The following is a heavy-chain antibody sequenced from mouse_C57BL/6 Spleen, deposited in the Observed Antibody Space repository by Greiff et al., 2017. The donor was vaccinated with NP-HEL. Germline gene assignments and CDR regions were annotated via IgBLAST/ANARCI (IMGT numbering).Heavy chain of an antibody. V-gene: IGHV1-22*01. CDR2: INPNHGGT. CDR3: ARYGDYDGFAY. CDR1: GYTFTDYN. J-gene: IGHJ3*01. D-gene: IGHD2-4*01. Sequence: VQLQQSGPELVKPGASVKMSCKASGYTFTDYNMHWVKQRHGQSLEWIGYINPNHGGTSYHQKFKGKATLTVNKSSRTAYIKLRSLTSEDSAVYYCARYGDYDGFAYWGQGTLVTVSA.